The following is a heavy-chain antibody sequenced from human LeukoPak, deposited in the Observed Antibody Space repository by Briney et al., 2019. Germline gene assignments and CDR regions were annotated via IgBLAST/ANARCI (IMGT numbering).Heavy chain of an antibody. D-gene: IGHD5-24*01. CDR2: INTNTGNP. Sequence: ASVKVSCKASGYTFTSYYMHWVRQAPGQGLEWMGWINTNTGNPTYAQGFTGRFVFSLDTSVSTAYLQISSLKAEDTAVYYCASEGGRGYNWFDPWGQGTLVTVSS. V-gene: IGHV7-4-1*02. J-gene: IGHJ5*02. CDR3: ASEGGRGYNWFDP. CDR1: GYTFTSYY.